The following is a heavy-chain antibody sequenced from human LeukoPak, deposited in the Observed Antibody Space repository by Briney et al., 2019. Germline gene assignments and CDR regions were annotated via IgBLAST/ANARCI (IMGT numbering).Heavy chain of an antibody. CDR2: ISSRSGDI. V-gene: IGHV3-21*01. J-gene: IGHJ4*02. CDR1: GFTFSTYS. CDR3: ARGLSSSWHYFDC. Sequence: GGSLRPSCAASGFTFSTYSMTWVRQAPGKRLEWISSISSRSGDIYYADSVKGRFTISRDNGKNSLFLQMNSLRADDTAVYYCARGLSSSWHYFDCWGQGTLVTVSS. D-gene: IGHD6-13*01.